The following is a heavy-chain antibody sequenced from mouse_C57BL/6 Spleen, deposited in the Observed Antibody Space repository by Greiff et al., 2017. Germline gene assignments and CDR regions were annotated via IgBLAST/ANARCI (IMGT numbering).Heavy chain of an antibody. J-gene: IGHJ4*01. V-gene: IGHV1-82*01. Sequence: QVQLKESGPELVKPGASVKISCKASGYAFSSSWMNWVKQRPGKGLEWIGRIYPGDGDTNYNGKFKGKATLTADKFSSTAYMQLSSLTSEDSTVYFCAREAGSNYRAMDYWGQGTSVTVSS. CDR2: IYPGDGDT. D-gene: IGHD2-5*01. CDR1: GYAFSSSW. CDR3: AREAGSNYRAMDY.